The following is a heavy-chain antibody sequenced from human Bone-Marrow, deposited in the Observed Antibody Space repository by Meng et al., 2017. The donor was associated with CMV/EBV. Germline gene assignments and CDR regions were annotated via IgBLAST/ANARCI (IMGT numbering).Heavy chain of an antibody. Sequence: GESLKISCAASGFTFSGSAMHWVRQASGKGLEWVGRIRSKANSYATAYAASVKGRFTISRDDSKNTAYLQVNSLKTEDTAVYYCTTPDYPPVCWGQGTLVTVSS. CDR2: IRSKANSYAT. D-gene: IGHD4-11*01. J-gene: IGHJ4*02. CDR1: GFTFSGSA. V-gene: IGHV3-73*01. CDR3: TTPDYPPVC.